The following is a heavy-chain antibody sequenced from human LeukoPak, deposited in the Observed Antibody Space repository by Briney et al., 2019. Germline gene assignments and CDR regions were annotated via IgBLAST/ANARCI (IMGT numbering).Heavy chain of an antibody. D-gene: IGHD2-2*01. V-gene: IGHV3-66*01. Sequence: GGSLRLSCAVSGFTVSNNYMSWVRQAPGKGLEWVSVIYSSGSTYYADSVKGRFTISRDNSKNTLYLQMNSLRAEDTAVYYCARDWWGLGDRNSASRYRLTWGQGILVTVSS. CDR1: GFTVSNNY. CDR3: ARDWWGLGDRNSASRYRLT. J-gene: IGHJ4*02. CDR2: IYSSGST.